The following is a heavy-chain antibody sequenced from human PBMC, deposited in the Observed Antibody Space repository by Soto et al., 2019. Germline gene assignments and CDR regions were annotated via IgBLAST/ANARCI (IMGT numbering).Heavy chain of an antibody. CDR3: ARVSEAGTRGVWFDP. Sequence: QVQLVQSGAEVKKPGASVKVSCKASGYTFTSYGXXXXRXXXXXGLEWMGWISAYNGNTNYAQKLQGRVTMTTDTSTSTAYMELRSLRSDDTAVYYCARVSEAGTRGVWFDPWGQGTLVTVSS. CDR1: GYTFTSYG. J-gene: IGHJ5*02. V-gene: IGHV1-18*01. D-gene: IGHD6-19*01. CDR2: ISAYNGNT.